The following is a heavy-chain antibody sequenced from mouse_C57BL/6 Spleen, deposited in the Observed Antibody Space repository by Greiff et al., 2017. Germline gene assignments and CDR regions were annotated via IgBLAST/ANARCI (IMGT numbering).Heavy chain of an antibody. CDR2: IYPGSGST. CDR1: GYTFTSYW. D-gene: IGHD1-1*01. V-gene: IGHV1-55*01. CDR3: ARGIYYYDSLYYFDY. J-gene: IGHJ2*01. Sequence: QVQLQQPGAELVKPGASVKMSCKASGYTFTSYWITWVKQRPGQGLEWIGDIYPGSGSTNYNEKFKSKATLTVDTSSSTAYMQLSSLTSEDSAVYYCARGIYYYDSLYYFDYWGQGTTLTVSS.